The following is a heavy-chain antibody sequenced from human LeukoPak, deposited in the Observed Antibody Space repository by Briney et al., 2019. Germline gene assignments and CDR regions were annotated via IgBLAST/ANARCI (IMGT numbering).Heavy chain of an antibody. CDR2: IIPIFGTA. J-gene: IGHJ5*02. CDR3: ARGIGARGYRGYNWFDP. D-gene: IGHD6-6*01. Sequence: SVKVSCKASGGTFSSYAISWVRQAPGQGLEWMGGIIPIFGTANYAQKFQGRVTITADESTSTAYMELSSLRSEDTAVYYCARGIGARGYRGYNWFDPWGQGNLVTGSS. CDR1: GGTFSSYA. V-gene: IGHV1-69*13.